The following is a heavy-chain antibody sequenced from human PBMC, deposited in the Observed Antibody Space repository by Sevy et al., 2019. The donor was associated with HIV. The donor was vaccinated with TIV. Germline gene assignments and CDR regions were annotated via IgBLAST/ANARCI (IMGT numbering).Heavy chain of an antibody. CDR1: GFTFSSYG. V-gene: IGHV3-30*03. CDR2: TSYDGSKK. D-gene: IGHD3-16*01. CDR3: ERGTYPIMILDY. J-gene: IGHJ4*02. Sequence: GGSLRLSCAASGFTFSSYGMQWVRQAPGKGLEWVAVTSYDGSKKYSADSVKGRFTISRDNSKNTLYLQMNSLRTEDNAVYFCERGTYPIMILDYWGQGTLVTVSS.